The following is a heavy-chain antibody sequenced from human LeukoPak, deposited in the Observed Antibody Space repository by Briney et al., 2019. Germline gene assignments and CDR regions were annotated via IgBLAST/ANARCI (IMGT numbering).Heavy chain of an antibody. Sequence: SETLSLTCTVSGGSIISNYWSWLRQSAGTGLEWLGRIYGSGITDYNPSLKSRVTMSLDTSSKQFSLRLTSVTAADTAVYYCARLKFYDSTGYSPGYYMDVWGKGTTVSVFS. CDR3: ARLKFYDSTGYSPGYYMDV. CDR1: GGSIISNY. V-gene: IGHV4-4*07. D-gene: IGHD3-22*01. CDR2: IYGSGIT. J-gene: IGHJ6*03.